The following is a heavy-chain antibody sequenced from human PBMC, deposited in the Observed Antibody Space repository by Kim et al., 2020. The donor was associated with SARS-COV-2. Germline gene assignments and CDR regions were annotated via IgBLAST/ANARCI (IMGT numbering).Heavy chain of an antibody. J-gene: IGHJ4*02. D-gene: IGHD2-2*01. Sequence: ASVKVSCKASGYTFTSYYMHWVRQAPGQGLEWMGIINPSGGSTSYAQKFQGRVTMTRDTSTSTVYMDLSSLRSEDTAVYYCARDLVVVPAASGFDYWGQGTLVTVSS. CDR1: GYTFTSYY. CDR2: INPSGGST. V-gene: IGHV1-46*01. CDR3: ARDLVVVPAASGFDY.